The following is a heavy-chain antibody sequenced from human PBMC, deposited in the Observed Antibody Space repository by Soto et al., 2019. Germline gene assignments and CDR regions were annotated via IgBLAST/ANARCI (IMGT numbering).Heavy chain of an antibody. CDR3: AHRLTVTFNWDGGTFDF. CDR1: GFSLTTNGVG. J-gene: IGHJ4*02. Sequence: QITLKESGPALVKPTQTLTLTCTFTGFSLTTNGVGVGWIRQPPGKALEWLALIYWDDDKRYNSSLRSRVTITQATSKTQVVLTMTNMDPVDSATYFCAHRLTVTFNWDGGTFDFWGQGALVTGSS. D-gene: IGHD3-16*01. V-gene: IGHV2-5*02. CDR2: IYWDDDK.